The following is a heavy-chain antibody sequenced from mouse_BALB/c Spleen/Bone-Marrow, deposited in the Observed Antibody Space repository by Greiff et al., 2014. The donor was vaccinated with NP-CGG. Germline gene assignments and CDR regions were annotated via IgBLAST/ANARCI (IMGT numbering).Heavy chain of an antibody. Sequence: LMESGAELVKPGASVKLSCTASGFNIKDTYMHWVKQGPEQGLEWIGRVDPANGNTKYDPKFQGKATITADTSSNTAYLQLSSLTSEDTAVYYCALYYYGSSGFAYWGQGTLVTVSA. CDR3: ALYYYGSSGFAY. CDR2: VDPANGNT. CDR1: GFNIKDTY. V-gene: IGHV14-3*02. D-gene: IGHD1-1*01. J-gene: IGHJ3*01.